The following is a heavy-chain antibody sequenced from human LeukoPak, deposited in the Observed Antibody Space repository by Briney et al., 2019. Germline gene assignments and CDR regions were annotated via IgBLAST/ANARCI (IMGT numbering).Heavy chain of an antibody. J-gene: IGHJ6*02. V-gene: IGHV4-34*01. CDR2: INHSGST. D-gene: IGHD2-8*01. CDR3: AREYAIYYYGMDV. Sequence: SETLSVTCAVYGGSFSGYYWSWIRQPPGNGLEWIGEINHSGSTNYNPSLKSRVTISVDTSKNQFSLKLSSVTAADTAVYYCAREYAIYYYGMDVWGQGTTVTVSS. CDR1: GGSFSGYY.